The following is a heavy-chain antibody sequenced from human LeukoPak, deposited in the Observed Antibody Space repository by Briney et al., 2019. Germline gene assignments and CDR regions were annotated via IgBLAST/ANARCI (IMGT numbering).Heavy chain of an antibody. CDR2: IDHRGST. V-gene: IGHV4-34*01. CDR3: ARGLGGSRTSDY. J-gene: IGHJ4*02. Sequence: SETLSLTCAVYGGSFSGYYWSWIRQPPGKGLEWIGEIDHRGSTNYNPSLKSRVTISVDTSKNQFSLKLSSVTAADTAVYYCARGLGGSRTSDYWGQGTLVTVSS. D-gene: IGHD6-13*01. CDR1: GGSFSGYY.